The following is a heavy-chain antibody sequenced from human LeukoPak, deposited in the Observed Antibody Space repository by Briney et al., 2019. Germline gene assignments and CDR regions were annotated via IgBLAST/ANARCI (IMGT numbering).Heavy chain of an antibody. Sequence: PGGSLRLSCAASGFTFSSFAMHWVRQAPGKGLQWVAVVSYDGSNKYYTDSVKGRFTISGDNSKNTLYLQMNSLRAEDTAVYYCARDEVLCTSISCYVPYGMDVWGQGTTVSVSS. V-gene: IGHV3-30*04. CDR2: VSYDGSNK. D-gene: IGHD2-2*01. J-gene: IGHJ6*02. CDR3: ARDEVLCTSISCYVPYGMDV. CDR1: GFTFSSFA.